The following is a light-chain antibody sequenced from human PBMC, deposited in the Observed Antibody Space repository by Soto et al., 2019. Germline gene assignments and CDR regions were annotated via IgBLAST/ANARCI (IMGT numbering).Light chain of an antibody. CDR1: QSVSTN. J-gene: IGKJ1*01. CDR2: GAS. V-gene: IGKV3-15*01. Sequence: EIVMTQSPATLSVSPGERSTLSCRASQSVSTNLAWYQHKPGQAPRLLIYGASTRATGIPASFSGSGSGTEFTLTIRSLQSEDFAVYYCQHYNNWPPWTFGQGTKGDIK. CDR3: QHYNNWPPWT.